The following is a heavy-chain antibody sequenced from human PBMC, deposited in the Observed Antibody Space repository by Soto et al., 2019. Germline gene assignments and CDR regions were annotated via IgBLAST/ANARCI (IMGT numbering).Heavy chain of an antibody. V-gene: IGHV4-39*01. J-gene: IGHJ4*02. Sequence: QLQLQESGPGLVKPSETLSLTCTVSGGSISSSSYYWGWIRQPPGKGLEWIGSIYYSGSTYYNPSLKSRVTISVDTSKNQFSLKLSSVTAADTAVYYCARYMYYDSSGGFDYWGQGTLVTVSS. CDR2: IYYSGST. CDR1: GGSISSSSYY. D-gene: IGHD3-22*01. CDR3: ARYMYYDSSGGFDY.